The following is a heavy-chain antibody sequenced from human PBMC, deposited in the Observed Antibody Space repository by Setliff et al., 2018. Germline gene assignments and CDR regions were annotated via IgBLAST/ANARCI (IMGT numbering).Heavy chain of an antibody. D-gene: IGHD4-17*01. CDR2: MYYSGST. J-gene: IGHJ1*01. Sequence: SETLSLTCTVSGGSISSYYWSWIRQPPGKGLEWIGYMYYSGSTNYNPSFKSRVTISVDTSKNQFSLKLTSVTAADTAIYYCARGGRDNGDYVYIQHWGQGTLVTVSS. CDR3: ARGGRDNGDYVYIQH. V-gene: IGHV4-59*08. CDR1: GGSISSYY.